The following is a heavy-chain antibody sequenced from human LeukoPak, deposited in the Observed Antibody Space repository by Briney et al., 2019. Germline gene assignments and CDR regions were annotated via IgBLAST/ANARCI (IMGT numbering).Heavy chain of an antibody. CDR1: GGSISSSSYY. J-gene: IGHJ4*02. D-gene: IGHD6-19*01. V-gene: IGHV4-39*07. CDR3: AGQGYSSGWYGGYYFDY. CDR2: IYYSGST. Sequence: SETLSLTCTVSGGSISSSSYYWGWIRQPPGKGLEWIGSIYYSGSTYYNPSLKSRVTISVDTSKNQFSLKLSSVTAADTAVYYCAGQGYSSGWYGGYYFDYWGQGTLVTVSS.